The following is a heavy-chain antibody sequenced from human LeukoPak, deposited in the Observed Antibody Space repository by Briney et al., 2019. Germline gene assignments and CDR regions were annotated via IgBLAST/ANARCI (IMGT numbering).Heavy chain of an antibody. V-gene: IGHV3-30*02. Sequence: GSLRLSCAASGFTFSSYRMHWVRQAPGKGLEWVAFIRYDGSNKYYADSVKGRFTISRDNSKNTLYLQMNRLRAEDTAVYYCAKDPRTYCSSTSWSLFDYWGQGTLVTVSS. D-gene: IGHD2-2*01. CDR1: GFTFSSYR. CDR2: IRYDGSNK. CDR3: AKDPRTYCSSTSWSLFDY. J-gene: IGHJ4*02.